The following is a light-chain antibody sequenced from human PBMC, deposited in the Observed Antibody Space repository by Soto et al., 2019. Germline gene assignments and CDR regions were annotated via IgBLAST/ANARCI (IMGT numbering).Light chain of an antibody. CDR3: HTWGTGIQV. CDR1: SGHSRYA. Sequence: QPVRTQSPSASASLGASVKLTCTLSSGHSRYAIAWHQQQPEKGPRYLMKLNSDCSHSKGDGIPDRFSGSSSGAERYLTISSLQSEDEADYYCHTWGTGIQVFCGGTKLTVL. V-gene: IGLV4-69*01. CDR2: LNSDCSH. J-gene: IGLJ3*02.